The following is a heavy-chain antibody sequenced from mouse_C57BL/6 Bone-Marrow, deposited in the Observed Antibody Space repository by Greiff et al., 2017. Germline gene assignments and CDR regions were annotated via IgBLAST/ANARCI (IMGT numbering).Heavy chain of an antibody. CDR2: IDPENGDT. Sequence: EVQLQQSGAELVRPGASVKLSCTASGFNIKDDYMHWVKQRPEQGLEWIGWIDPENGDTEYASKFQGKATITADTASNTAYLQLSRLTSEDTAVYYCSTRVYYYCSSPAWFAYWGRGTLVTVSA. CDR1: GFNIKDDY. CDR3: STRVYYYCSSPAWFAY. V-gene: IGHV14-4*01. J-gene: IGHJ3*01. D-gene: IGHD1-1*01.